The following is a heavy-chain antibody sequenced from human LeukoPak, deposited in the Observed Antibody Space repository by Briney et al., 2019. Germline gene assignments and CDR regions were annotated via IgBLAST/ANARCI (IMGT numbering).Heavy chain of an antibody. Sequence: GGSLRLSCAASGFIFSNYGMHWVRQAPGKGLEWVAFIRYDGSNKYYVDSVKGRFIISRDNSKNTLYLQMNSLRPEDTAVYYCAKIGYCSSASCLGDTFEIWAQGTMVTVSS. D-gene: IGHD2-2*01. J-gene: IGHJ3*02. CDR1: GFIFSNYG. CDR3: AKIGYCSSASCLGDTFEI. CDR2: IRYDGSNK. V-gene: IGHV3-30*02.